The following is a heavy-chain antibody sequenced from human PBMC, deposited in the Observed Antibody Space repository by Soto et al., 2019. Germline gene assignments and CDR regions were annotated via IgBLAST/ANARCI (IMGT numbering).Heavy chain of an antibody. CDR2: IYHSGST. D-gene: IGHD6-13*01. V-gene: IGHV4-4*02. Sequence: SSETLSLTCAVSGGSISSSNWWSWVRQPPGKGLEWIGEIYHSGSTNYNPSLKSRVTISVDKSKNQFSLKLSSVTAADTAVYYCARGPGDGPTAAAGYFDYWGQGTLVTVSS. CDR3: ARGPGDGPTAAAGYFDY. CDR1: GGSISSSNW. J-gene: IGHJ4*02.